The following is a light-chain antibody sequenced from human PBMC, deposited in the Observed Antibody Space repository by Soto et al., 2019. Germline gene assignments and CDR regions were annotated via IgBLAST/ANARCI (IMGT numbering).Light chain of an antibody. Sequence: DVQITQSASSVSASLXDRVTLTCLASRVISNSLAXXQQXXRXAPRXXXDDXFNLQGGCPSRLSGSGSVTHFFLPISRLQPYDCDIYYWQQAYMVTCSFGGGTNVDIK. CDR2: DXF. V-gene: IGKV1-12*01. CDR3: QQAYMVTCS. CDR1: RVISNS. J-gene: IGKJ4*02.